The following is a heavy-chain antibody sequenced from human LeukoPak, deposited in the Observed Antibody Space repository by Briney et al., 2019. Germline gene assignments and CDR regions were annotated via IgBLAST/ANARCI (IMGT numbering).Heavy chain of an antibody. V-gene: IGHV3-23*01. CDR1: GFTFSSYA. D-gene: IGHD3-10*01. CDR3: AKGRSGGITMVRGGPFDY. J-gene: IGHJ4*02. Sequence: GGSLRLSCAASGFTFSSYAMSWVRQAPGKGLEWVSAISGSGGSTYHADSVKGRFTISRDNSKNTLYLQMNSLRAEDTAVYYCAKGRSGGITMVRGGPFDYWGQGTLVTVSS. CDR2: ISGSGGST.